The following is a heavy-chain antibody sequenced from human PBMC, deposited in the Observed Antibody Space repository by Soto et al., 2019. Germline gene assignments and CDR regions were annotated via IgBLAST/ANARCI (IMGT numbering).Heavy chain of an antibody. CDR1: GLTLTDAW. CDR2: IKSKAHGGTT. Sequence: EVQLVESGGGFVKPGGSLRLSSAVSGLTLTDAWMNWVRQAPGKGLEWVGRIKSKAHGGTTDYGPPVKGRFTISRDDSRNMLYLQMNGLKTEDTAVYYCTTGITAEKYWGQGTLVTVSS. CDR3: TTGITAEKY. J-gene: IGHJ4*02. V-gene: IGHV3-15*07. D-gene: IGHD6-13*01.